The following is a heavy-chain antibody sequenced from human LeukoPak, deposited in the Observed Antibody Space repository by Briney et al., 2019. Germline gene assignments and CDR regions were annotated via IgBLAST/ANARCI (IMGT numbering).Heavy chain of an antibody. CDR2: ISASGGGT. V-gene: IGHV3-23*01. CDR1: GFTFSSYA. CDR3: ARDGTGYWYFDL. J-gene: IGHJ2*01. Sequence: GGSLRLSCAASGFTFSSYAMSWVRRAPGKGLEWISAISASGGGTHYADSVKGRFTISRDNPKNTLYLQLNSLRAEDTAVYYCARDGTGYWYFDLWGRGTLVSVSS.